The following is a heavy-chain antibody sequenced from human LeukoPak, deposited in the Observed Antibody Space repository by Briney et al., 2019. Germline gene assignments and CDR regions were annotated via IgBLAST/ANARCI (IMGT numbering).Heavy chain of an antibody. J-gene: IGHJ4*02. CDR1: GFTFSSYG. CDR2: ISHDGSNK. Sequence: PGGSLRLSCAASGFTFSSYGMHWVRQAPGKGLEWVAVISHDGSNKYYADSVKGRFTISRDNSKNTLYLQMNSLRAEDTAVYYCAKDHGPYSSSRLGYWGQGTLVTVFS. CDR3: AKDHGPYSSSRLGY. V-gene: IGHV3-30*18. D-gene: IGHD6-6*01.